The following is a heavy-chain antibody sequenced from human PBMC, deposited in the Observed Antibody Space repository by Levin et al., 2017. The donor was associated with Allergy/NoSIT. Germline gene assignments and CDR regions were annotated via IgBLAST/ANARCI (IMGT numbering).Heavy chain of an antibody. D-gene: IGHD2-21*02. V-gene: IGHV4-30-2*01. CDR3: ARGYLAYCGGDCYTD. CDR1: GASINSNGNS. CDR2: IYHNGNT. J-gene: IGHJ4*02. Sequence: PSETLSLTCGVSGASINSNGNSWSWIRQAPGKGLEWIGYIYHNGNTNYNPSLKSRVNISLDRSKNQFSLTLTSVTAADTAVYYCARGYLAYCGGDCYTDWGQGTLVTVSS.